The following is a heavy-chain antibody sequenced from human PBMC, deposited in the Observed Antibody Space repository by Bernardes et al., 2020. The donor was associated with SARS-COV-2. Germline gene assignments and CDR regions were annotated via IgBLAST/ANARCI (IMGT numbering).Heavy chain of an antibody. J-gene: IGHJ4*02. Sequence: GGSLRLSCAASGFSFTNAWMNWVRQAPGKGLEWVGRIRSKTAGGTTDYAAPVRGRFSISRDDSKNTLYLQMNSLKTEDTAVYYCATEVIFEGFSGVDYWGQGTLVTVSS. CDR1: GFSFTNAW. CDR3: ATEVIFEGFSGVDY. V-gene: IGHV3-15*07. CDR2: IRSKTAGGTT. D-gene: IGHD3-22*01.